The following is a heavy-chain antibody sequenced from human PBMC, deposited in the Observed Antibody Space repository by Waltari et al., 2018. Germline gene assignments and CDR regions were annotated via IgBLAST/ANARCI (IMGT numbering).Heavy chain of an antibody. CDR1: GGSFSGHY. D-gene: IGHD3-3*01. J-gene: IGHJ6*03. Sequence: QVQLQQWGAGLLKPSETLSLTCAVYGGSFSGHYWSWIRQPPGKRLEGIGEINASGSPSYSPSLSGRVTISVDASKNQFSLKLGSVTAADTAVYYCARWYDFLYYMDVWGKGTTVTVSS. CDR2: INASGSP. V-gene: IGHV4-34*01. CDR3: ARWYDFLYYMDV.